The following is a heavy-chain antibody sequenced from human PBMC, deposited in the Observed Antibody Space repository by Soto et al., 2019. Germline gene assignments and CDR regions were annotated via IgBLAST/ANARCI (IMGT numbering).Heavy chain of an antibody. J-gene: IGHJ3*02. D-gene: IGHD6-19*01. CDR1: GFTFSSYS. Sequence: EVQLVESGGGLVQPGGSLRLSCAASGFTFSSYSMNWVRQAPGKGLEWVSYISSSSSTIYYADSVKGRFTISRDNAKNSLYLQMNSLRAEDTAVYYCAREGPYSSGWSTKDAFDIWGQGTMVTVSS. CDR3: AREGPYSSGWSTKDAFDI. V-gene: IGHV3-48*01. CDR2: ISSSSSTI.